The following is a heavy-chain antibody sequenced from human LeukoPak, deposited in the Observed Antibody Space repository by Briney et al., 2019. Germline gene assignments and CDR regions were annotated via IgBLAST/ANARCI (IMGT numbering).Heavy chain of an antibody. CDR3: AEDLRYSSGWYAFDY. J-gene: IGHJ4*02. V-gene: IGHV3-23*01. CDR1: GFTFSSYA. CDR2: ISGSGGST. Sequence: GGSLRLSCAASGFTFSSYAMSWVRQAPGKGLEWVSAISGSGGSTYYADSVKGRFTISRDNSKNTLYLQMNSLRAEDTAVYYCAEDLRYSSGWYAFDYWGQGTLVTVSS. D-gene: IGHD6-19*01.